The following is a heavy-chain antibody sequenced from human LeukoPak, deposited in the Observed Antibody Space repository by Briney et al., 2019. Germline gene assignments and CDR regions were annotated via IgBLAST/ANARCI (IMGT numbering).Heavy chain of an antibody. V-gene: IGHV4-34*01. J-gene: IGHJ4*02. Sequence: SETLSLTCAVYGGSFSGYYWSWIRQPPGKGLEWIGEINHSGSTNYNPSLKSRVTISVDTSKNQISLKLSSVTAADTAVYYCARDHYGDYGAYFDYWGQGTLVTVSS. D-gene: IGHD4-17*01. CDR1: GGSFSGYY. CDR3: ARDHYGDYGAYFDY. CDR2: INHSGST.